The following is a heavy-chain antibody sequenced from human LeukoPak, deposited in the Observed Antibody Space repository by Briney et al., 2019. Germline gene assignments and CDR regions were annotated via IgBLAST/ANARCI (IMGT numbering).Heavy chain of an antibody. CDR3: ARAGYGDYARWFDP. J-gene: IGHJ5*02. D-gene: IGHD4-17*01. V-gene: IGHV3-53*04. CDR2: IYSGGST. CDR1: GFTVSSNY. Sequence: GGSLRLSCAASGFTVSSNYMSWVRQAPGKGLEWVSVIYSGGSTYYADSVKGRFTISRHNSKNTLYLQMNSLRAGDTAVYYCARAGYGDYARWFDPWGQGTLVTVSS.